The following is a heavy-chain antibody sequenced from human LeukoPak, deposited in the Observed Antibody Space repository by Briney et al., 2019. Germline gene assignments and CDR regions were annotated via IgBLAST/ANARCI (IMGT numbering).Heavy chain of an antibody. V-gene: IGHV1-46*01. Sequence: GASVKLCCNASGYTFTSYYMHLVRQAPGQGLEWMGIINPRGGSTSYAQKYQGRVTMTRDTSTSTVYLELSNLRSEDTAVYYCARDADTAMGVQESNYFDYWGQGTLVTVSS. CDR1: GYTFTSYY. D-gene: IGHD5-18*01. CDR3: ARDADTAMGVQESNYFDY. CDR2: INPRGGST. J-gene: IGHJ4*02.